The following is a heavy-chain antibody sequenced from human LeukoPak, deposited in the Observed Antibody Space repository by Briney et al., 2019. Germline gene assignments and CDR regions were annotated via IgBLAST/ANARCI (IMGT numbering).Heavy chain of an antibody. Sequence: GGSLRLSCAASGFTFSSYAMSWVRQAPGKGLEWVSAISGSGGSTYYADSVKGRFTISRDNSKNTLYLQMNSLRAEDTAVYYCAREPAITHSSGWYSSYYYYGMDVWGQGTTVTVSS. V-gene: IGHV3-23*01. J-gene: IGHJ6*02. CDR3: AREPAITHSSGWYSSYYYYGMDV. D-gene: IGHD6-19*01. CDR1: GFTFSSYA. CDR2: ISGSGGST.